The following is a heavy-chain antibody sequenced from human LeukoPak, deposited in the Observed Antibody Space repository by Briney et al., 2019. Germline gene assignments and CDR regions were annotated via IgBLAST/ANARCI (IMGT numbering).Heavy chain of an antibody. CDR3: ARDSPDFRLLGSTHHDAFDI. CDR1: GGSISSYY. J-gene: IGHJ3*02. V-gene: IGHV4-59*01. D-gene: IGHD3-3*01. Sequence: SETLSLTCTVPGGSISSYYWSWIRQPPGKGLEWIGYIYYSGSTNYNPSLKSRVTISVDTSKNQFSLKLSSVTAADTAVYYCARDSPDFRLLGSTHHDAFDIWGQGTMVTVSS. CDR2: IYYSGST.